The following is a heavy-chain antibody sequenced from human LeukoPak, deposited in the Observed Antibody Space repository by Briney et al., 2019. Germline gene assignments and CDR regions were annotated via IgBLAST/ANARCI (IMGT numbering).Heavy chain of an antibody. CDR3: ARTYYDILTGYNPYFDY. CDR1: GFTFNTYT. D-gene: IGHD3-9*01. Sequence: PGGPLRLSCAAPGFTFNTYTMNWVRQAPGKGLEWVSSITASSTAIYSADSVKGRFTISRDNAKNFLYLQMNSLRAEDTAVYYCARTYYDILTGYNPYFDYWGQGILVTVSS. V-gene: IGHV3-21*01. J-gene: IGHJ4*02. CDR2: ITASSTAI.